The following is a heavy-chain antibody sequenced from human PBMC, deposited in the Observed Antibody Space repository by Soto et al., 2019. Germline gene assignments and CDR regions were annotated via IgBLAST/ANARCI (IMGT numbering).Heavy chain of an antibody. D-gene: IGHD1-26*01. J-gene: IGHJ4*02. CDR3: AKDGSLESYYWRYFDY. CDR2: ISYDGSNK. CDR1: GFTFSSYD. V-gene: IGHV3-30*18. Sequence: QVELVESGGGVVQPGRSLRLSCAASGFTFSSYDMHWVRQAPGKGLEWVAVISYDGSNKYYADSVKGRFTISRDNSKNTLYLQMNSLRAEDTAVYYCAKDGSLESYYWRYFDYWGQGTLVTVSS.